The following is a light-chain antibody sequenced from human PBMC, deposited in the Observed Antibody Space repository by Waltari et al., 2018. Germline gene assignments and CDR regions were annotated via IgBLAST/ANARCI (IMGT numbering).Light chain of an antibody. CDR2: AAS. CDR3: LQDYNYPWT. CDR1: QGIRND. J-gene: IGKJ1*01. Sequence: AIQLTQSPSSLFASGGARVIITCRASQGIRNDLAWYQQKPGKAPKLLIYAASSLQSGVPSRFSGSGAGTDFTLTISSLQPEDFATYYCLQDYNYPWTFGPGTKVEIK. V-gene: IGKV1-6*01.